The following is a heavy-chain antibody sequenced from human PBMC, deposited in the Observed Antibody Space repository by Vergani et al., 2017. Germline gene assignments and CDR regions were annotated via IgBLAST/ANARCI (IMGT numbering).Heavy chain of an antibody. V-gene: IGHV3-11*05. J-gene: IGHJ4*02. CDR3: AREGGSYYFTPLYYFDD. D-gene: IGHD1-26*01. CDR2: ISSSSSYT. CDR1: GFTFSDYY. Sequence: QVQLVESGGGLVKPGGSLRLSCAASGFTFSDYYMSWIRQAPGTGLEWVSYISSSSSYTNYADSVKGRFTISRDNAKNSLYLQMNSLRAEDTAVYYCAREGGSYYFTPLYYFDDWGQGTLVTVSS.